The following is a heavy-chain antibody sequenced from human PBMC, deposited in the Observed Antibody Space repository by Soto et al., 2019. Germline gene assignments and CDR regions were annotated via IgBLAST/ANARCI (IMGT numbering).Heavy chain of an antibody. D-gene: IGHD2-2*01. V-gene: IGHV4-59*01. CDR3: ARVLRCSSTSCYLRRYYYMDV. Sequence: SETLSLTCTVSGGSISSYYWSWIRQPPGKGLEWIGYIYYSGSTNYNPSLKSRVTISVDTSKNQFSLKLSSVTAADTAVYYCARVLRCSSTSCYLRRYYYMDVWGKGTTVTV. CDR1: GGSISSYY. CDR2: IYYSGST. J-gene: IGHJ6*03.